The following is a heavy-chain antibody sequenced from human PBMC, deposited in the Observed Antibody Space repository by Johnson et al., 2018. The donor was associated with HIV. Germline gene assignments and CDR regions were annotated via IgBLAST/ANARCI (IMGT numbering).Heavy chain of an antibody. CDR3: VRGRWSRTSCYGGGYDSFDI. J-gene: IGHJ3*02. CDR2: ISSSGSTI. CDR1: GFTFSDYY. V-gene: IGHV3-11*04. D-gene: IGHD2-2*01. Sequence: QVQLVESGGGLVKPGGSLRLSCAASGFTFSDYYMSWIRQAPGKGLEWVSYISSSGSTIYYADSVKGRFTISRDNAKNSLFLQMNSLRAEDTAVYYCVRGRWSRTSCYGGGYDSFDIWGQGTMVTVSS.